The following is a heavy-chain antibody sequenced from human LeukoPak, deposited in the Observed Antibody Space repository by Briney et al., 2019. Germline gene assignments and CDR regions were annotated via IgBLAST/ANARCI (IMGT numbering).Heavy chain of an antibody. CDR1: GYPFTKWE. D-gene: IGHD1-14*01. V-gene: IGHV1-8*01. Sequence: GASVKVSCKTSGYPFTKWETNWVRQAAGQGLEWLGWVHPDNGNTYYAQRFRGRVTISRDTSTTTAYKELSGLRSNDTAVYFCATGPRNDPWGQGTLVTVSS. CDR2: VHPDNGNT. J-gene: IGHJ5*02. CDR3: ATGPRNDP.